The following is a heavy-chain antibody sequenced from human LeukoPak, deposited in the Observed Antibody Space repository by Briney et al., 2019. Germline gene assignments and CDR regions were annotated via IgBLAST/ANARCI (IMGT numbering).Heavy chain of an antibody. CDR3: AREGYYGSGSYYNAYYFDY. CDR2: INWNGGST. CDR1: GFTFDDYG. D-gene: IGHD3-10*01. V-gene: IGHV3-20*04. J-gene: IGHJ4*02. Sequence: PGGSLRLSCAASGFTFDDYGMSWVRRAPGKGLEWVSGINWNGGSTGYADSVKGRFTISRDNAKNSLYLQMNSLRAEDTALYYCAREGYYGSGSYYNAYYFDYWGQGTLVTVSS.